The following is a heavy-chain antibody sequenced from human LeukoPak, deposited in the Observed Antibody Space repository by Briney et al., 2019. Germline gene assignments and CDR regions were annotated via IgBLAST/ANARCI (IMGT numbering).Heavy chain of an antibody. CDR1: GFTFSSYW. Sequence: GGSLRLSCAASGFTFSSYWMHWVRQAPGKGLEWVSGITGSGVSTYYADSVKGRFTISRDNSKNTLYLQMNSLRAEDTAVYYCAKDPYCSTTSCYAFDYWGQGTLVTVSS. CDR2: ITGSGVST. D-gene: IGHD2-2*01. J-gene: IGHJ4*02. V-gene: IGHV3-23*01. CDR3: AKDPYCSTTSCYAFDY.